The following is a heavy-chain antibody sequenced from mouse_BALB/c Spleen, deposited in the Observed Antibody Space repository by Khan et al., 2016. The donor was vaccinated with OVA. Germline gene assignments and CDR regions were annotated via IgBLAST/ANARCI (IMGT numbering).Heavy chain of an antibody. V-gene: IGHV1S81*02. CDR1: GYTFTSYY. CDR2: INPSSGGT. Sequence: QVQLQQSGAELVKPGASVRLSCKASGYTFTSYYLCWVKQRPGQGLEWIGDINPSSGGTNFNEKFKSKATLTVDKSSSTAYIQLNSLTSEDSAVYYVSRSVYGSFADWGQGTLVTVSA. D-gene: IGHD2-2*01. J-gene: IGHJ3*01. CDR3: SRSVYGSFAD.